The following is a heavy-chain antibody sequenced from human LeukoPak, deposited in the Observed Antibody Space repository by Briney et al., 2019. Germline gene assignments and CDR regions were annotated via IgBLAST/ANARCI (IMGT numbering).Heavy chain of an antibody. CDR3: AKDRSSSWTWTIDY. D-gene: IGHD6-13*01. CDR1: GFTFSSYG. Sequence: SGGSLRLSCAASGFTFSSYGMHWVRQAPGKGLEWVALISYDGSNEYYADSVKGRFTTSRDKSKNTLYLQMNSLRAEDTAAYYCAKDRSSSWTWTIDYWGQGTLVTVSS. V-gene: IGHV3-30*18. J-gene: IGHJ4*02. CDR2: ISYDGSNE.